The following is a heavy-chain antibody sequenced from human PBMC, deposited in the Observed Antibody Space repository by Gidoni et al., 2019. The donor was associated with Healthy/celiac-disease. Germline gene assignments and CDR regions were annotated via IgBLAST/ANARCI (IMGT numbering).Heavy chain of an antibody. CDR1: GFTFSDYY. CDR2: ISSSGSTI. J-gene: IGHJ4*02. Sequence: QVQLVESGGGLVKPGGSLRLSCAASGFTFSDYYMSWIRQAPGKGLEWVSYISSSGSTIYYADDGKGRFTISRDNAKNSLYLQMNSLRAEDTAVYYCARVGSTDCSGGSCYVFFYFFDYWGQGTLVTVSS. V-gene: IGHV3-11*01. D-gene: IGHD2-15*01. CDR3: ARVGSTDCSGGSCYVFFYFFDY.